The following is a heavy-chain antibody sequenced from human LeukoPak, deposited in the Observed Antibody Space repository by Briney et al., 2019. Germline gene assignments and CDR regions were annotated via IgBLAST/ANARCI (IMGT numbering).Heavy chain of an antibody. CDR2: ISWNGDTT. J-gene: IGHJ6*03. CDR1: VFIPVDYG. D-gene: IGHD3-3*01. Sequence: GGSLRLSCAVSVFIPVDYGRIAGPDIPQRGGGIVADISWNGDTTNNTDSVRGRFTISRGNAKNSLYLQMNSLAGDDPAFYYCGRELQVLEGDSHYHYVYAWGRGTTVTVSS. CDR3: GRELQVLEGDSHYHYVYA. V-gene: IGHV3-20*04.